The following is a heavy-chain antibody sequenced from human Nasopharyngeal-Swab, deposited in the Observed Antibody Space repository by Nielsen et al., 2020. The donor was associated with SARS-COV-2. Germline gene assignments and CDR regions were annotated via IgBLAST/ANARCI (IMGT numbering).Heavy chain of an antibody. V-gene: IGHV3-7*03. Sequence: GESLKISCAASGLTFSSYWMSWVRQAPGKGLECVANINQDGSPKYYVESVKGRFTVSRDNAENLMYLQMDNLRAEDTAIYYCARISRGYTGYVDQNWFDPWGQGTLVTVSS. CDR1: GLTFSSYW. D-gene: IGHD5-12*01. CDR2: INQDGSPK. CDR3: ARISRGYTGYVDQNWFDP. J-gene: IGHJ5*02.